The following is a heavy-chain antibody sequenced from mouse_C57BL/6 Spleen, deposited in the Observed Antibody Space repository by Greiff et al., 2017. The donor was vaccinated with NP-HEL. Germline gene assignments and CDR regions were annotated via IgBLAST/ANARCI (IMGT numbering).Heavy chain of an antibody. J-gene: IGHJ4*01. V-gene: IGHV1-84*01. CDR2: IYPGSGNT. Sequence: QVHVKQSGPELVKPGASVKISCKASGYTFTDYYINWVKQRPGQGLEWIGWIYPGSGNTKYNEKFKGKATLTVDTSSSTAYMQLSSLTSEDSAVYFCARERWGWAMDYWGQGTSVTVSS. CDR1: GYTFTDYY. D-gene: IGHD1-1*02. CDR3: ARERWGWAMDY.